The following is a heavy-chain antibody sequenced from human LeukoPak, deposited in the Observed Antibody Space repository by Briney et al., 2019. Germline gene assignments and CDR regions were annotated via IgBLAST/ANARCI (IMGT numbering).Heavy chain of an antibody. CDR1: GFTFSTYA. V-gene: IGHV3-23*01. J-gene: IGHJ3*01. CDR3: AKRCGVNCYNAFDF. CDR2: ISAGGGST. Sequence: GGSLRLSCFASGFTFSTYAMGWVRQAPGKGLEWVSAISAGGGSTYYTDSVKGRFTISRDNSKNTVYLQMNSLRAEDTAVYFCAKRCGVNCYNAFDFWGQGTMVTVSS. D-gene: IGHD2-21*02.